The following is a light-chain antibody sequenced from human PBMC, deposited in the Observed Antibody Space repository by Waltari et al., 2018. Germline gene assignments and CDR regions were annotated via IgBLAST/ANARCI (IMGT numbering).Light chain of an antibody. V-gene: IGLV2-11*01. Sequence: SALTQPRSVSGSPGQSVTISGTETTSDVGGYTYVSWYQHHPGNAPKLMIFDGTQRPSGVPDRFSGSKSGHAASLSISELLAEDEAYYYCCSFAGTYTWVFGGGTKVTVL. CDR3: CSFAGTYTWV. J-gene: IGLJ3*02. CDR1: TSDVGGYTY. CDR2: DGT.